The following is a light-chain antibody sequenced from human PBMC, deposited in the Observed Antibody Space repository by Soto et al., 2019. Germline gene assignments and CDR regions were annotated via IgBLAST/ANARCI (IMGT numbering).Light chain of an antibody. J-gene: IGKJ4*01. CDR3: QQRSNWPSLT. CDR1: QSVGSY. Sequence: LVLIQSPATLSLSPGESATLSCRASQSVGSYLAWYQHKPGQAPRLLISDASNRATGIPARFSGSGSETDFTLTISSLEPEDSAVYYCQQRSNWPSLTFGGGTKVDIK. V-gene: IGKV3-11*01. CDR2: DAS.